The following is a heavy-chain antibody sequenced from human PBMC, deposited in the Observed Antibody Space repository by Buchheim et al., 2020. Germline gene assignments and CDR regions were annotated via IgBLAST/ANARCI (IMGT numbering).Heavy chain of an antibody. CDR2: INAGDGNT. CDR3: ARERTTTVTTYSGTSFEDDWYFDL. Sequence: QVQLVQSGAEVKKPGASVKISCKTSGYTFTTYAMHWVRQAPGQRLEWMGWINAGDGNTKYSQKFQGRVTIARDTSASTAFMELSSLRSEDTAVYYCARERTTTVTTYSGTSFEDDWYFDLWGRGTL. J-gene: IGHJ2*01. CDR1: GYTFTTYA. D-gene: IGHD4-17*01. V-gene: IGHV1-3*01.